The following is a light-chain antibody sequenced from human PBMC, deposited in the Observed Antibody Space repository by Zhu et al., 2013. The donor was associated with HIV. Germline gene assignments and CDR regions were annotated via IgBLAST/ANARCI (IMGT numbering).Light chain of an antibody. CDR2: EVS. CDR3: SSYVGSSIVV. Sequence: QSALTQPASVSGSPGQSITISCTGTSSDVGGYNFVSWYQQHPGKAPQLIIYEVSKRPSGVPDRFSGSKSGNTASLTVSGLQTEDEAEYYCSSYVGSSIVVFGGGTKLTVL. V-gene: IGLV2-14*01. CDR1: SSDVGGYNF. J-gene: IGLJ2*01.